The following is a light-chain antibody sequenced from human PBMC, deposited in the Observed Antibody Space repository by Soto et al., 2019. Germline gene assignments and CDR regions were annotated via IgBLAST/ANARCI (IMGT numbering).Light chain of an antibody. CDR2: GAS. V-gene: IGKV3-20*01. CDR3: QQYGSSPYT. J-gene: IGKJ2*01. CDR1: QSVSSSY. Sequence: EIVLTQSPGTLSLSPGERATLSCRASQSVSSSYLAWYQQQPGQAPRLLIYGASSRATGIPDRFSGSGSGTDFTLTISRLEPEAFAVYYCQQYGSSPYTFGQGTKLEIK.